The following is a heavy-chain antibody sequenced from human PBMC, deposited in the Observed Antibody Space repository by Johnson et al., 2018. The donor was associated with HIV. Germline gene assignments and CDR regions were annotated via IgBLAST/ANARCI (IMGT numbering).Heavy chain of an antibody. CDR3: ARELIVGATRTGAFDI. CDR2: IYSGGKT. Sequence: VQLVESGGGLVQSGGSLRLSCAASGFTVSSNYMSWVRQAPGKGLEWASVIYSGGKTCYGDSVRGRFTTSRDHSKNTVSPQMNSLRAEDTAVYFCARELIVGATRTGAFDIWGQGTKVTVSS. D-gene: IGHD1-26*01. V-gene: IGHV3-66*02. CDR1: GFTVSSNY. J-gene: IGHJ3*02.